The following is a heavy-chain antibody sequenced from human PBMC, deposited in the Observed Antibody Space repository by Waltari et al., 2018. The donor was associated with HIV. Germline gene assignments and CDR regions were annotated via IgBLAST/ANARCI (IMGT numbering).Heavy chain of an antibody. V-gene: IGHV1-2*02. CDR1: GYIFTDNY. CDR2: INPNNGGT. Sequence: QVLLVQSGAEVKKPGASVRLSCKAYGYIFTDNYIHWVRQAPGQGREWMGWINPNNGGTVFVQKFQGRVTLTRDTSINSAYMELTRLKSDDTAVYYCAREGRSSQKLHFDSWGQGTLVTVSS. J-gene: IGHJ4*02. D-gene: IGHD3-10*01. CDR3: AREGRSSQKLHFDS.